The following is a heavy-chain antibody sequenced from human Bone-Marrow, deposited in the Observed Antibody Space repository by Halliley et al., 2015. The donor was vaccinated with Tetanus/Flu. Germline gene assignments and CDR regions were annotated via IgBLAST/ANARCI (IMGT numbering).Heavy chain of an antibody. Sequence: SLRLSCAASGFTFSSYRMHWVRQAPGKGLVWVSRINSDGSRTNYADSVKGRFAISRDNTKNTLYLQMNSLRAEDTAVYYCARPSLDSSPRSYFDPWGQGTLVTVSS. J-gene: IGHJ5*02. D-gene: IGHD1-26*01. CDR3: ARPSLDSSPRSYFDP. CDR1: GFTFSSYR. CDR2: INSDGSRT. V-gene: IGHV3-74*01.